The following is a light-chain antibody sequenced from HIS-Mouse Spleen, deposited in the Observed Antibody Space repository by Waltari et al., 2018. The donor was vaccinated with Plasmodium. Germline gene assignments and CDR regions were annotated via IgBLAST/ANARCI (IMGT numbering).Light chain of an antibody. Sequence: SYELTQPSSVSVSPGKTARITCSGDVLAKKSARWFQQKPGQAPVLVIYKDIERPSGIPERFSGSSSGTTVTLTISGAQVEDEADYYCYSAADNNRVFGGGTKLTVL. CDR2: KDI. CDR1: VLAKKS. J-gene: IGLJ3*02. V-gene: IGLV3-27*01. CDR3: YSAADNNRV.